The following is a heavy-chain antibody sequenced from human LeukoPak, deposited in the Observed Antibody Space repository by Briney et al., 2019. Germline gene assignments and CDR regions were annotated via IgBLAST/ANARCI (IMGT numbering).Heavy chain of an antibody. CDR3: ARGIITMVRGVNYYFDY. V-gene: IGHV1-69*13. Sequence: ASVKVSCKASGGTFSSYAISWVRQAPGQGLEWMGGIIPTFGTANYAQKFQGRVTITADESTSTAYMELSSLRSEDTAVYYCARGIITMVRGVNYYFDYWGQGTLVTVSS. CDR1: GGTFSSYA. CDR2: IIPTFGTA. J-gene: IGHJ4*02. D-gene: IGHD3-10*01.